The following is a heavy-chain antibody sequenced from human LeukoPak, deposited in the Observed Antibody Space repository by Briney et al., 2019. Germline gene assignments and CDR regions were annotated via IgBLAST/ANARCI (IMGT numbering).Heavy chain of an antibody. Sequence: ASVNVSCKASGGTFSSYAISWVRQAPGQGLEWMGWISAYNGNTNYAQKLQGRVTMTTDTSTSTAYMELRSLRSDDTAVYYCARDYLMYYYDSSGYLSAPGYWGQGTLVTVSS. D-gene: IGHD3-22*01. CDR1: GGTFSSYA. V-gene: IGHV1-18*01. CDR2: ISAYNGNT. J-gene: IGHJ4*02. CDR3: ARDYLMYYYDSSGYLSAPGY.